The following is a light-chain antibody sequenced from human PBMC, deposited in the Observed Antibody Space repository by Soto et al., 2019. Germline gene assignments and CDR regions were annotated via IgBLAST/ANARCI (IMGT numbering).Light chain of an antibody. CDR3: QQYKDYVYT. J-gene: IGKJ2*01. CDR2: AAS. Sequence: DIQLTQAPSFLSASAGDRVSITCRASQAISSYLAWYQQKPGRAPKLLIYAASTLQSGVPSRFSGSGSGTEFTLTITSLQPEDFATYYCQQYKDYVYTFGQGTKVDIK. CDR1: QAISSY. V-gene: IGKV1-9*01.